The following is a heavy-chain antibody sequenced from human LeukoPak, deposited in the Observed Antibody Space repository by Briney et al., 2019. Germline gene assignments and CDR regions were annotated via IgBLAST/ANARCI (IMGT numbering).Heavy chain of an antibody. J-gene: IGHJ4*02. CDR3: ASGSGYLGN. Sequence: GGSLNIPCKGTDYTFTSYRIGGVRQMPGKGLDWMGIIYPGYSDPIYNPSFQGQVTIPAAKSISPAYPQWSSLEAPDTAMYCCASGSGYLGNWGQGTLVTVSS. CDR2: IYPGYSDP. V-gene: IGHV5-51*01. D-gene: IGHD3-22*01. CDR1: DYTFTSYR.